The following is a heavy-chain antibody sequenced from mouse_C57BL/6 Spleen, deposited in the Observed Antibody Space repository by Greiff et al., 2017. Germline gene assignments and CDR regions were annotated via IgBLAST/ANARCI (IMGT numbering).Heavy chain of an antibody. V-gene: IGHV1-4*01. Sequence: QVQLPQSGAELARPGASVKMSCKASGYTFTSYTMHWVNQRPGQGLEWIGYINPSSGYTKYNQKFKDKATLTADKSSSTAYMQLSSLTSEDSAVYYCATRYGSSYNFDYWGQGTTLTVSS. J-gene: IGHJ2*01. CDR3: ATRYGSSYNFDY. CDR1: GYTFTSYT. D-gene: IGHD1-1*01. CDR2: INPSSGYT.